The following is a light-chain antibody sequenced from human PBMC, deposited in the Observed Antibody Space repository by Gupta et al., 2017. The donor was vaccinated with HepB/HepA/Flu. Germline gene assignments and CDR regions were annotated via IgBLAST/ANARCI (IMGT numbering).Light chain of an antibody. CDR1: SSNIGSNY. J-gene: IGLJ3*02. Sequence: QSVLTQPPSASGTPGQRVTISCSGRSSNIGSNYVYWYQQLPGTAPKLLIYWNNQRRSGVPDRFSGSDSGTAASLAISGLRSEDEADDYCAAWDDSRSGGVFGGGTKLTGL. CDR2: WNN. CDR3: AAWDDSRSGGV. V-gene: IGLV1-47*01.